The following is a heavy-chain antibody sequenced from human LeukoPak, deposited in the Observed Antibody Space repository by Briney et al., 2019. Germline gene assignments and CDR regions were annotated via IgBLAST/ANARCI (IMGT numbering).Heavy chain of an antibody. J-gene: IGHJ4*02. CDR3: ARSLGSSGYQDY. D-gene: IGHD3-22*01. Sequence: GALRLSCAASGFTFSSYWMHWVRQAPGKGLVWVSRINSDGSSTSYADSVKGRFTISRDNAKNTVYLQMNSLGAEDTAVYYCARSLGSSGYQDYWGQGTLVTVSS. CDR2: INSDGSST. CDR1: GFTFSSYW. V-gene: IGHV3-74*01.